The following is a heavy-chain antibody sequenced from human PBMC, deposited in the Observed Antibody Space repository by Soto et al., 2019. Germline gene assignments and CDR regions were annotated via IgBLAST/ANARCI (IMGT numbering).Heavy chain of an antibody. D-gene: IGHD6-19*01. J-gene: IGHJ4*02. V-gene: IGHV4-59*01. Sequence: QVQLQESGPGLVKPSETLSLTCTVSGDSISSLYWRRIRQPPGKGLEWIGYIYYSGSINYNPSLKSRVTISVDPSKNQLSLRLSSVTAADTAVYYCAKSLWDTSGWKTDYWGQGTLVTVSS. CDR2: IYYSGSI. CDR3: AKSLWDTSGWKTDY. CDR1: GDSISSLY.